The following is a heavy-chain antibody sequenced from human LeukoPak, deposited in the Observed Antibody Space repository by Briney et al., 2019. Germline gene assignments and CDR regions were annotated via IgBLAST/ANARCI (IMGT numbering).Heavy chain of an antibody. CDR2: ISGSGGST. V-gene: IGHV3-23*01. J-gene: IGHJ4*02. CDR1: GFTFSSYG. CDR3: AKDLTDIVVVVAAQIDY. Sequence: PGGSLRLSCAASGFTFSSYGMSWVRQAPGKGLEWVSAISGSGGSTYYADSVKGRFTISRDNSKNTLYLQMNSLRAEDTAVYYCAKDLTDIVVVVAAQIDYWGQGTLVTVSS. D-gene: IGHD2-15*01.